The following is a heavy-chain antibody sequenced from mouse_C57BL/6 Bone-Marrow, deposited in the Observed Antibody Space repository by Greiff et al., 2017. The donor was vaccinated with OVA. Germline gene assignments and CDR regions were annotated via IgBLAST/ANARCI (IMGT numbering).Heavy chain of an antibody. J-gene: IGHJ3*01. CDR2: ISDGGSYT. D-gene: IGHD1-1*01. CDR3: ARVYGRAWFAY. V-gene: IGHV5-4*03. Sequence: DVMLVESGGGLVKPGGSLKLSCAASGFTFSSYAMSWVRQTPEKRLEWVATISDGGSYTYSPDNVKGRFPISRDNAKNNLYLQMSHLKSEDTAMYYCARVYGRAWFAYWGQGTLVTVSA. CDR1: GFTFSSYA.